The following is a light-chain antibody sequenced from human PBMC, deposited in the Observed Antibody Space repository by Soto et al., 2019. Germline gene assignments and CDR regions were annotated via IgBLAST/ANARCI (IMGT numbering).Light chain of an antibody. CDR3: QQYGSSPPVT. V-gene: IGKV3-20*01. CDR2: GAS. Sequence: EIVLPQSPGTLSLSPGERATLSCRASQSVSSSYLAWYQQKPGQAPRLLIYGASGRATGIPDRFSVSGSGTDFTLTINRLEPEDFAVYYCQQYGSSPPVTFGQGTRLEIK. J-gene: IGKJ5*01. CDR1: QSVSSSY.